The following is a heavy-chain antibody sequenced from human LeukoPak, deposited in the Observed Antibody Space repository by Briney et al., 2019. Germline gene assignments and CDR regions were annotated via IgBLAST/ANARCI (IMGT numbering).Heavy chain of an antibody. CDR1: GGYISSSHW. D-gene: IGHD6-25*01. J-gene: IGHJ4*02. Sequence: SETVSLTCALSGGYISSSHWWRWVRHPPGKGLEWIGEIHQTGSTNYNPSLRSRGSISLDKAKNQFTLNLNSVTAADTAVYYCASSDYYRLDLWGQGILVTVSS. V-gene: IGHV4-4*02. CDR3: ASSDYYRLDL. CDR2: IHQTGST.